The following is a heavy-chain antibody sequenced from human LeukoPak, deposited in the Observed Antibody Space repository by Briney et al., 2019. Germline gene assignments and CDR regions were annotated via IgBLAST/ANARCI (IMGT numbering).Heavy chain of an antibody. D-gene: IGHD3-22*01. V-gene: IGHV3-23*01. CDR1: GFTFKTHA. J-gene: IGHJ6*02. Sequence: GGSLRLSCVASGFTFKTHAMSWVHQAPGKGLEWVSRIDDSGVIRSYADSVKGRFTISRDNSKMTLTLQMNSLRAEDTAVYYCAKRLKRNYYYHYAMDVWGQGTTVTVSS. CDR3: AKRLKRNYYYHYAMDV. CDR2: IDDSGVIR.